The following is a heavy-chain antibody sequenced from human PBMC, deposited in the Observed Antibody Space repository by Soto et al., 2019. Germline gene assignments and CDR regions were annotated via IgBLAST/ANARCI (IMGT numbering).Heavy chain of an antibody. J-gene: IGHJ4*02. D-gene: IGHD2-15*01. V-gene: IGHV3-23*01. Sequence: EVQLLESGGGLVQPGGSLRLSCAASGFTFSTYGMNWVRQAPGKGLEWVSTLSSTDNSGRTYYAHSVQGRFTISRDNSKNTLYLQMNSLTAEDTAVYYCATANRHCSGNNCYYFDYLGQGTLVTVSS. CDR3: ATANRHCSGNNCYYFDY. CDR2: LSSTDNSGRT. CDR1: GFTFSTYG.